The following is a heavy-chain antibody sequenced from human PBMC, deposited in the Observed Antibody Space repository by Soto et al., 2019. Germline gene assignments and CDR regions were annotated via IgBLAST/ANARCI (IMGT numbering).Heavy chain of an antibody. J-gene: IGHJ4*02. D-gene: IGHD6-13*01. CDR3: ASLYSSSWYLDTEFDY. V-gene: IGHV4-31*03. CDR1: GVSISSGGYY. Sequence: PSETLSLTCTVSGVSISSGGYYWSWIRQHPGKGLEWIGYIYYSGSTYYNPSLKSRVTISVDTSKNQFSLKLSSVTAADTAVYYCASLYSSSWYLDTEFDYWGQGTLVTVSS. CDR2: IYYSGST.